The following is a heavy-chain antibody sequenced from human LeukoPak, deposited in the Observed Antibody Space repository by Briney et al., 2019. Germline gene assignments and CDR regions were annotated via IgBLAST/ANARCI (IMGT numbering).Heavy chain of an antibody. CDR1: GGSISSGGYY. J-gene: IGHJ4*02. Sequence: SETLSLTCTVSGGSISSGGYYWSWTRQHPGKGLEWIGYIYYRGSTYYNPSLKSRVTISVDTSKNQFSLKLSSVTAADTAVYYCARVARSTYYYDSSGAIDWGQGTLVTVSS. CDR2: IYYRGST. D-gene: IGHD3-22*01. V-gene: IGHV4-31*03. CDR3: ARVARSTYYYDSSGAID.